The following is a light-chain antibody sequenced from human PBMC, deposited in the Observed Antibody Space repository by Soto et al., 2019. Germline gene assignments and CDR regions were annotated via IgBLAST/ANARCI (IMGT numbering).Light chain of an antibody. CDR1: QNINNW. CDR3: QHMRT. V-gene: IGKV1-5*01. J-gene: IGKJ5*01. CDR2: DAS. Sequence: DIQMTQSPSTPSASIRDRVTFTCRASQNINNWIAWYQQKPGKAPKFLIYDASTLESGVPSRFSGSGFGTEFSLTISSLQPDDFGSYYCQHMRTFGQGTRLEIK.